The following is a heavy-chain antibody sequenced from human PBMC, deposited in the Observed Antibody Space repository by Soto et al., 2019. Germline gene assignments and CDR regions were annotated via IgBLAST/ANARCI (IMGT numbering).Heavy chain of an antibody. V-gene: IGHV4-30-4*01. D-gene: IGHD1-7*01. CDR3: ARVSVELRYNWFDP. J-gene: IGHJ5*02. Sequence: QVQLQESGPGLVKPSQTLSLTCTVSGGSISSGDYYWSWIRQPPGKGLEWIGYIYYSGSTYYNPSLRSRVTISVDTSKNQFSLKVSSVTAADTAVYYCARVSVELRYNWFDPWGQGTLVTVSS. CDR1: GGSISSGDYY. CDR2: IYYSGST.